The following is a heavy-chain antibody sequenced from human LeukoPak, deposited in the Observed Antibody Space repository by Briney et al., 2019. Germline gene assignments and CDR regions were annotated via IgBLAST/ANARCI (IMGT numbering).Heavy chain of an antibody. V-gene: IGHV3-23*01. Sequence: GGSLRLSCEASGFTFSSYAMNWVRQAPGKGLEWVSAISGSSALTYYADSVKGRFTISRDNSKNTLYLQMNSLRAEDTAVYYCAKGLAYIVVVPAAIKNWGQGTLVTVSS. J-gene: IGHJ4*02. CDR3: AKGLAYIVVVPAAIKN. CDR2: ISGSSALT. CDR1: GFTFSSYA. D-gene: IGHD2-2*02.